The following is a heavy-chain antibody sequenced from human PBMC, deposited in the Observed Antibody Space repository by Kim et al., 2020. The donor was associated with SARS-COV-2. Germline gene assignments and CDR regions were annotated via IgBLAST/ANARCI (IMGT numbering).Heavy chain of an antibody. CDR3: ARGPNPLPAYYDFWSGYSVALGWYFDL. J-gene: IGHJ2*01. V-gene: IGHV7-4-1*02. Sequence: ASVKVSCKASGYTFTSYAMNWVRQAPGQGLEWMGWINTNTGNPTYAQGFTGRFVFSLDTSVSTAYLQISSLKAEDTAVYYCARGPNPLPAYYDFWSGYSVALGWYFDLWGRGTLVTVSS. CDR2: INTNTGNP. CDR1: GYTFTSYA. D-gene: IGHD3-3*01.